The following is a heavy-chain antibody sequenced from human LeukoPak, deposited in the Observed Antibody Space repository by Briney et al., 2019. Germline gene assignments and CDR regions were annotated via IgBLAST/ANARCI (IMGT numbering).Heavy chain of an antibody. Sequence: GASVKVSCKASGGTFSSYAISWVRQAPGQGLEWMGGIIPIFGTANYAQKFQSRVTITADKSTSTAYMELSSLRSEDTAVYYCAREVDGYNTNYYFDYWGQGTLVTVSS. V-gene: IGHV1-69*06. CDR1: GGTFSSYA. CDR2: IIPIFGTA. D-gene: IGHD5-24*01. CDR3: AREVDGYNTNYYFDY. J-gene: IGHJ4*02.